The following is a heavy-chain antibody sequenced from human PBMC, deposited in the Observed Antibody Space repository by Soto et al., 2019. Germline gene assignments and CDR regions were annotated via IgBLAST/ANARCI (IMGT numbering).Heavy chain of an antibody. Sequence: QVQLQQWGAGLLKPSETLSLTCAVYGGFFSGYYWTWIRQPPGTGLEWIGEINHSGSTNYNPSLNCRVAISVDTSKNQFSLKLTSVTAADTAVDYCARDKITGLFDYWGQGTLVTVSS. V-gene: IGHV4-34*01. J-gene: IGHJ4*02. CDR2: INHSGST. D-gene: IGHD2-8*02. CDR3: ARDKITGLFDY. CDR1: GGFFSGYY.